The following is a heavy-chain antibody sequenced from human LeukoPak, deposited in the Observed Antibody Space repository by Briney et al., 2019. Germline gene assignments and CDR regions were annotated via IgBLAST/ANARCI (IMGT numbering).Heavy chain of an antibody. Sequence: GGSLRLSCAASGFTFSSYEMNWVRQAPGKGLEWVLYISSSGSTIYYADSVKGRFTISRDNSKNTLYLQMNSLRAEDTAVYYCARGVDNVLRFLEWLLGFDYWGQGTLVTVSS. V-gene: IGHV3-48*03. D-gene: IGHD3-3*01. CDR1: GFTFSSYE. CDR2: ISSSGSTI. CDR3: ARGVDNVLRFLEWLLGFDY. J-gene: IGHJ4*02.